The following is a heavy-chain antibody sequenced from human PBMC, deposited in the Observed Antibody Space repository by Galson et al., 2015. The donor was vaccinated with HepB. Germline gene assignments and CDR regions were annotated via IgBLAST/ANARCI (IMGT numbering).Heavy chain of an antibody. CDR2: ISAYNGNT. CDR1: GYTFTSYG. V-gene: IGHV1-18*01. D-gene: IGHD3-3*01. Sequence: SVKVSCKASGYTFTSYGISWVRQAPGQGLEWMGWISAYNGNTNYAQKLQGRVTMTTDTSTSTAYMELRSLRSDDTAVYYCARGITIFGVVTPPYNRFDPWGQGTLVTVSS. J-gene: IGHJ5*02. CDR3: ARGITIFGVVTPPYNRFDP.